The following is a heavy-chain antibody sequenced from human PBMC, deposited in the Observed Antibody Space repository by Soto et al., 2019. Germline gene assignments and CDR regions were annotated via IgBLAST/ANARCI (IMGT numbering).Heavy chain of an antibody. V-gene: IGHV3-23*01. CDR2: ISGSGGST. CDR3: AKDPFSSGENYFDY. Sequence: AGSLRLSCAASGFTFSSYTLNWVRQAPGKGLEWVSAISGSGGSTYYADSVKGRFTISRDNSKNTLYLQMNSLRAEDTAVYYYAKDPFSSGENYFDYWGQGTLVTVSS. CDR1: GFTFSSYT. J-gene: IGHJ4*02. D-gene: IGHD6-19*01.